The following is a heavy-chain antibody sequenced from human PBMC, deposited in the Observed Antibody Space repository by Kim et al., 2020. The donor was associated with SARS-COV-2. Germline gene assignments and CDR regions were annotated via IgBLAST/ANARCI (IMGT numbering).Heavy chain of an antibody. Sequence: GGSLRLSCAASGFTFSSYGMHWVRQAPGKGLEWVAVISYDGSNKYYADSVKGRFTISRDNSKNTLYLQMNSLRAEDTAVYYCATGFRLWFGELYGDYWGQGTLVTVSS. D-gene: IGHD3-10*01. V-gene: IGHV3-30*03. CDR3: ATGFRLWFGELYGDY. CDR1: GFTFSSYG. CDR2: ISYDGSNK. J-gene: IGHJ4*02.